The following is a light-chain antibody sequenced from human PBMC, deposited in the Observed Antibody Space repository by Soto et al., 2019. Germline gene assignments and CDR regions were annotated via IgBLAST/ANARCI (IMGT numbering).Light chain of an antibody. CDR2: GAS. J-gene: IGKJ4*01. CDR1: QSVSSSY. V-gene: IGKV3-20*01. Sequence: DIVLTQSPGTLSLSPGERATLSCRASQSVSSSYLGWYQQKPGQAPRLLIYGASSRATGIPDRFSGSGSGTDFTLTISRLEPEDFAVYYCQQYGNSPLTFGGGSKVDIK. CDR3: QQYGNSPLT.